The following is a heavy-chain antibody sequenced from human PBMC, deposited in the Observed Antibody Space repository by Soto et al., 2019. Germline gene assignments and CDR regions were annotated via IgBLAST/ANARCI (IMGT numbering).Heavy chain of an antibody. CDR2: INGSGENT. CDR1: GFTFSNYV. V-gene: IGHV3-23*01. D-gene: IGHD3-3*02. J-gene: IGHJ4*02. CDR3: AKLHLVLALGFDY. Sequence: EVHLLDSGGGLVQPGGSLRLSCAASGFTFSNYVMSWVRQAPGKGLELVSSINGSGENTYYADSVKGRFTISIDISKNTLFLQMNSLRAEDTAVYYCAKLHLVLALGFDYWGQGTMVTVSS.